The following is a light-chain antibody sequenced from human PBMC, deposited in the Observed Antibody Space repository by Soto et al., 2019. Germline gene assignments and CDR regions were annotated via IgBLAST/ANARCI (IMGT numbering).Light chain of an antibody. Sequence: QSALTQPASVSGSPGQSITISCTGTSSDVGGYNYVSWYQLHPGKAPKRMIYDVSNRPSGVSNRFSGYKSGNTASLTISGLQAEDEADYYCSSYTSSSTLGFGGGTKLTVL. J-gene: IGLJ2*01. CDR3: SSYTSSSTLG. CDR1: SSDVGGYNY. V-gene: IGLV2-14*01. CDR2: DVS.